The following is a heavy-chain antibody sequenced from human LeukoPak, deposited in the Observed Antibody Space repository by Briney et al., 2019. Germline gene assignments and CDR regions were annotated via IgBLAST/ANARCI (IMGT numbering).Heavy chain of an antibody. V-gene: IGHV3-21*01. Sequence: GGSLRLSCAASGFTFSSYSMNWVRQAPGKGLEWVSSISSSSSYIYYADSVKGRFTISRDNATNSLYLQMNSLRAEDTAVYYCARGGVTPDLYYYYGMDVWGQGTTVTVSS. CDR3: ARGGVTPDLYYYYGMDV. D-gene: IGHD4-23*01. J-gene: IGHJ6*02. CDR2: ISSSSSYI. CDR1: GFTFSSYS.